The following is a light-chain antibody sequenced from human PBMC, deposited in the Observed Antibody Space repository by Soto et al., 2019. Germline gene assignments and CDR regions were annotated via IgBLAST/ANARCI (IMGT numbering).Light chain of an antibody. Sequence: EIVLTQSPATLSLSPGERATLSCRASQSVSSYLAWYQQKPGQAPRLLIYDASTRATGIPARFSGSGSATDFTLTISSLEPEDFAVYYCHQRTNWPHTFGQGTKLEIK. V-gene: IGKV3-11*01. CDR1: QSVSSY. CDR3: HQRTNWPHT. J-gene: IGKJ2*01. CDR2: DAS.